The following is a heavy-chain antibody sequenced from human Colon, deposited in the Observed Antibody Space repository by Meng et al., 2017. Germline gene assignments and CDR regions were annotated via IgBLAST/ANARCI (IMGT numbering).Heavy chain of an antibody. CDR2: IYYTGNT. Sequence: QVPRQESGPGLGRPSETLSLTCTVSGASVSSDSHYWSWIRQSPGKGLEWIGYIYYTGNTNYNPSLASRVSMSLDTSKNHFSLHLTSVTAADTAIYYCARVNGDFDEAWFDPWGQGTLVTVSS. CDR1: GASVSSDSHY. V-gene: IGHV4-61*03. D-gene: IGHD4-17*01. J-gene: IGHJ5*02. CDR3: ARVNGDFDEAWFDP.